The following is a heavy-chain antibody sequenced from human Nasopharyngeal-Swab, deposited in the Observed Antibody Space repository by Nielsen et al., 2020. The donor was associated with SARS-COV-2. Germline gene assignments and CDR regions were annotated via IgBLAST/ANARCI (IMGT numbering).Heavy chain of an antibody. CDR1: GFTFDDYA. Sequence: GGSLRLSCAASGFTFDDYAMHWVRHVPGKGLEWVSGLSWNSGSIGYADSVKGRFTISRDNAKKSLYLQMNSLRPEDTALYYCARDMSSSWYYYFGMDVWGQGTTVTVSS. CDR3: ARDMSSSWYYYFGMDV. CDR2: LSWNSGSI. D-gene: IGHD6-13*01. V-gene: IGHV3-9*01. J-gene: IGHJ6*02.